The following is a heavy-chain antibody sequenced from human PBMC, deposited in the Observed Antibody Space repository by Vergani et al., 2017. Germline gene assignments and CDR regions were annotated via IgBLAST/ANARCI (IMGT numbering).Heavy chain of an antibody. CDR1: GFTFSSYS. J-gene: IGHJ4*02. CDR2: ISSSSSYI. CDR3: ARGRITFGGVIVPTIYFDY. D-gene: IGHD3-16*02. Sequence: EVQLVESGGGLVKPVGSLRLSCAASGFTFSSYSMNWVRQAPGKGLEWVSSISSSSSYIYYADSVKGRFTIARDNAKNSLYLQMNSLRAEDTAVYYCARGRITFGGVIVPTIYFDYWGQGTLVTVSS. V-gene: IGHV3-21*01.